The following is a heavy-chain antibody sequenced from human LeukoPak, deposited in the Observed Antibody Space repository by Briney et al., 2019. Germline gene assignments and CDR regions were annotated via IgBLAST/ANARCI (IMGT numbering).Heavy chain of an antibody. CDR2: IHHSGST. CDR1: GYSIRSGYH. V-gene: IGHV4-38-2*02. CDR3: ARVNWMNDY. J-gene: IGHJ4*02. Sequence: SETLSLTCSVSGYSIRSGYHWGWIRQPPGKGLEWIGAIHHSGSTYYNPSLRSRVTISIDTSRNQFSLKLSSVTAADTAVYYCARVNWMNDYWGQGTLVTVSS. D-gene: IGHD1-20*01.